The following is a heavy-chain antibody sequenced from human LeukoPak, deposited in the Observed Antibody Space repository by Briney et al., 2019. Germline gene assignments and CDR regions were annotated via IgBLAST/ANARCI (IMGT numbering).Heavy chain of an antibody. V-gene: IGHV1-8*01. CDR3: ARQPDTSGR. J-gene: IGHJ4*02. CDR2: MNPNSGKT. CDR1: GYTFTGYD. D-gene: IGHD3-22*01. Sequence: ASVKVSCKASGYTFTGYDINWVRQATGQGLEWMGWMNPNSGKTGYAQKFQGRVTMTRDTSISTAYMELSSLRSEDTAVYYCARQPDTSGRWGQGTLVTVSS.